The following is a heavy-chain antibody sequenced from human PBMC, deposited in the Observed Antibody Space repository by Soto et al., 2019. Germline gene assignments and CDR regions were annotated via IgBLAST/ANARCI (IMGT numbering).Heavy chain of an antibody. V-gene: IGHV4-59*01. CDR2: MYYSGST. CDR1: GGSISSYY. CDR3: ARGGWKLFDY. J-gene: IGHJ4*02. Sequence: SEILSLTCTVSGGSISSYYWSWIRQPPGKGLEWIGYMYYSGSTNYNPSLKSRVTISIDTSKNQFSLKLNSVTAADTAVYYCARGGWKLFDYWGQGTLVTVSS. D-gene: IGHD6-19*01.